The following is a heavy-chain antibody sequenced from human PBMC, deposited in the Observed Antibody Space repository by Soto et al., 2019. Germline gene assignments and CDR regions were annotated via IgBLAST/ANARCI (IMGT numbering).Heavy chain of an antibody. V-gene: IGHV3-30-3*01. Sequence: GGSLRLSCAASGFTFSSYAMHWVRQAPGKGLEWVAVISYDGSNKYYADSVKGRFTISRDNSKNTLYLQMNSLRAEDTAVYYCASGAVLWFETLLDIWGQGTMVTVSS. CDR1: GFTFSSYA. CDR3: ASGAVLWFETLLDI. CDR2: ISYDGSNK. D-gene: IGHD3-10*01. J-gene: IGHJ3*02.